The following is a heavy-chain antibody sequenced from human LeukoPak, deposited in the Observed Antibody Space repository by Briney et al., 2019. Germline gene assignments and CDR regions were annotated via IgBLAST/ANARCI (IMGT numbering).Heavy chain of an antibody. Sequence: SQTLSLTCAISGDSVSNNDAAWNWIRQSPSRGLEWLGRTLYRSRWYHDYAVSMKGRITINPDTSKNQFSLRLNSVTPEDTAVYYCATYHFESWGQGTLVTVSS. V-gene: IGHV6-1*01. CDR1: GDSVSNNDAA. CDR2: TLYRSRWYH. CDR3: ATYHFES. J-gene: IGHJ4*02.